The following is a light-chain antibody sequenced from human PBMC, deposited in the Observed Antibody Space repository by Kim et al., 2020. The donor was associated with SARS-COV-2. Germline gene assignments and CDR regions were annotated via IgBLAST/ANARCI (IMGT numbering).Light chain of an antibody. Sequence: VSPGERATLACRASPSVSSNLAWYQQKPGQAPRLLIYGASTRATGIPARFSGSGSGTEFTLTISSLQSEDFAVYYCQQYNNWPFTFGQGTRLEIK. CDR2: GAS. CDR3: QQYNNWPFT. CDR1: PSVSSN. V-gene: IGKV3-15*01. J-gene: IGKJ5*01.